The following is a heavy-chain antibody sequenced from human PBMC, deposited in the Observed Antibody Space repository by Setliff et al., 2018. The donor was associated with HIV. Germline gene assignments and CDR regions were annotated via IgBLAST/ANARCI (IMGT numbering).Heavy chain of an antibody. CDR2: FDPEDGET. J-gene: IGHJ3*02. CDR3: ATAVGVRYSSYAFDI. V-gene: IGHV1-24*01. Sequence: WASVKVSCKVSGYTLTALSMHWVRQAPGKGLEWMGGFDPEDGETIYAQKFQGRVTMAEDTSTDTAYMELSSLRSEDTAVYYCATAVGVRYSSYAFDIWGQGTMVTVAS. CDR1: GYTLTALS. D-gene: IGHD6-19*01.